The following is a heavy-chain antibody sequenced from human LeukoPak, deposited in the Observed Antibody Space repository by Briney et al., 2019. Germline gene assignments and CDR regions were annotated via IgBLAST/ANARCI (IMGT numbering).Heavy chain of an antibody. Sequence: SSETLSLTCTVSGGSISSYYWSWIRQPPGKGLEWIGYIYYSGSTNYNPSLKSRVIISVDTSKNQFSLKLSSVTAADTAVYYCARHAAALYYFDYWGQGTLVTVSS. CDR1: GGSISSYY. CDR2: IYYSGST. V-gene: IGHV4-59*01. CDR3: ARHAAALYYFDY. J-gene: IGHJ4*02. D-gene: IGHD6-13*01.